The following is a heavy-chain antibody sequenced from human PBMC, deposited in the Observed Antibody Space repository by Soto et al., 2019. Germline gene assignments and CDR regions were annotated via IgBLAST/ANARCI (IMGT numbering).Heavy chain of an antibody. CDR2: IVVGSGNT. CDR1: GFTFTSSA. V-gene: IGHV1-58*01. Sequence: QMQLVQSGTEVKKPGTSVKVSCKASGFTFTSSAVQWVRQARGQRLEWIGWIVVGSGNTNYAQKFQERVTITRDMSTSTAYMELSSLRSEDTAVYYCAAGPRLEMAAVDYWGQGTLVTVSS. D-gene: IGHD6-19*01. CDR3: AAGPRLEMAAVDY. J-gene: IGHJ4*02.